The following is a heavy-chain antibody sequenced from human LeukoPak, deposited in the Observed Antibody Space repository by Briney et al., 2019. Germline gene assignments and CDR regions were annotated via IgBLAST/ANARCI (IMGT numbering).Heavy chain of an antibody. J-gene: IGHJ4*02. D-gene: IGHD3-10*01. CDR3: ARYRITMVRGVMRGAYYFDY. CDR2: IIPIFGTA. CDR1: TSR. Sequence: SVKVSCKATSRIRWVRQAPGQGLEWMGGIIPIFGTANYAQKFQGRVTITTDESTSTAYMELSSLRSEDTAVYYCARYRITMVRGVMRGAYYFDYWGQGTLVTVSS. V-gene: IGHV1-69*05.